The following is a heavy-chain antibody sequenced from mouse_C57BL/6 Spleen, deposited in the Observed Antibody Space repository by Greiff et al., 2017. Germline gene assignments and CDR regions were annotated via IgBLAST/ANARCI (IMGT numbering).Heavy chain of an antibody. D-gene: IGHD1-1*01. CDR2: ISSGGSYT. CDR3: ARQGTTVGASDYAMYY. CDR1: GFTFSSYG. V-gene: IGHV5-6*02. J-gene: IGHJ4*01. Sequence: DVMLVESGGDLVKPGGSLKLSCAASGFTFSSYGMSWVRQTPDKRLEWVATISSGGSYTYYPDSVKGRFTISRDNAKNTLYLQMSSLKSEDTAMYYCARQGTTVGASDYAMYYWGQGTSVTVSS.